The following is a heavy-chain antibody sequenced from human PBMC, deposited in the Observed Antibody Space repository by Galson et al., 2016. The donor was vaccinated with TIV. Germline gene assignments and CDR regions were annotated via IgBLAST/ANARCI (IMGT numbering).Heavy chain of an antibody. CDR2: IIPVFGTT. J-gene: IGHJ5*02. Sequence: ASGGKFSSYVISWVRQAPGQGLEWMGRIIPVFGTTKYAQKFQGRATITADESTDTAYVELNSLTSEDTAVYYCARATNYYDNWFDPWGQGTLVTVSS. CDR1: GGKFSSYV. D-gene: IGHD3-10*01. CDR3: ARATNYYDNWFDP. V-gene: IGHV1-69*15.